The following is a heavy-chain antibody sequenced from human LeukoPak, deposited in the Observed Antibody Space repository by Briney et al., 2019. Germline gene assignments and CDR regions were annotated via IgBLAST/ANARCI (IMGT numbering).Heavy chain of an antibody. CDR2: INHSGST. V-gene: IGHV4-34*01. CDR1: YDSINTSAVY. Sequence: SETLSLTCTVSYDSINTSAVYWSWIRQPPGKGLEWIGEINHSGSTNYNPSLKSRVTISVDTSKKQFSLKLSSVTAADTAVYYCASTSPFYYDSSGTAGSFDIWGQGTMVTVSS. CDR3: ASTSPFYYDSSGTAGSFDI. J-gene: IGHJ3*02. D-gene: IGHD3-22*01.